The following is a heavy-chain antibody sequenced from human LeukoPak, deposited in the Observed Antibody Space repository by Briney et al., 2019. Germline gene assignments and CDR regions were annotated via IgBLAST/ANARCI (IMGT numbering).Heavy chain of an antibody. D-gene: IGHD6-13*01. V-gene: IGHV3-11*06. J-gene: IGHJ4*02. CDR1: GFTFNDYY. Sequence: GASLRLSCAASGFTFNDYYMSRIRQAPGKGLEWVSFISSSGGHTNYADSVKGRFTISRDNAKNSLYLQMNNLRAEDTAVYYCAGNPGPGTLDNWGQGTLVTVSS. CDR3: AGNPGPGTLDN. CDR2: ISSSGGHT.